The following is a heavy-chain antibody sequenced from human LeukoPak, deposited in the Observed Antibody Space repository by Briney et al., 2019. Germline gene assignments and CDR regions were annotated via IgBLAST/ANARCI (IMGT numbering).Heavy chain of an antibody. CDR2: INHSGST. Sequence: SETLSLTCTVSGGSISSYYWSWIRQPPGKGLEWIGEINHSGSTNYNPSLKSRVTISVDTSKNQFSLKLSSVTAADTAVYYCARLRRWSNGTDYWGQGTLVTVSS. CDR1: GGSISSYY. CDR3: ARLRRWSNGTDY. V-gene: IGHV4-34*01. J-gene: IGHJ4*02. D-gene: IGHD4-23*01.